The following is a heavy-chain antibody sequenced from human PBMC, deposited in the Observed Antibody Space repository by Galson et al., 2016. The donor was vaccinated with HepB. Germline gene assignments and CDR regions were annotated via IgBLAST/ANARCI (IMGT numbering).Heavy chain of an antibody. D-gene: IGHD1-26*01. CDR3: ARAPMYSGSWNWAYFYGLDV. J-gene: IGHJ6*02. Sequence: SVKVSCKASGYSFTAFAVHWVRQAPGQSLEWMGWINAGNGDTKYSQRFHVRVTIARDTSATTAYMELSGLTSEDTAVYYCARAPMYSGSWNWAYFYGLDVWGQGTTVTVSS. V-gene: IGHV1-3*01. CDR1: GYSFTAFA. CDR2: INAGNGDT.